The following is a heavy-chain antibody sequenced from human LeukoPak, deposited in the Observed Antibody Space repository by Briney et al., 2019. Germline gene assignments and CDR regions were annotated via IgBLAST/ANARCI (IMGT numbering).Heavy chain of an antibody. CDR1: GFIFSSNY. V-gene: IGHV3-53*01. Sequence: GGSLRISCAASGFIFSSNYMSWVRQAPGKGLEWVSVLYSDGTTYYTDSVKGRFTISRDNSKNTLYLQMNNLRAEDTAVYYCARAAYDSNGYTANHDYWGQGTLVTVSS. CDR2: LYSDGTT. CDR3: ARAAYDSNGYTANHDY. D-gene: IGHD3-22*01. J-gene: IGHJ4*02.